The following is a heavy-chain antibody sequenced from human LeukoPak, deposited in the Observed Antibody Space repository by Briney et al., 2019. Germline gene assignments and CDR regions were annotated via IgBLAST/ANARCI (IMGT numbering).Heavy chain of an antibody. Sequence: SETLSLTCTVSGGSVGSGTYYWSWIRQPPGKGLEWIGYIYYSGSTNYNPSLKSRVTISIDTSKNQFSLKLSSVTAADTAVYYCARDRVRGNANPYFDYWGQGTLVTVSS. CDR1: GGSVGSGTYY. CDR3: ARDRVRGNANPYFDY. V-gene: IGHV4-61*01. D-gene: IGHD1-1*01. CDR2: IYYSGST. J-gene: IGHJ4*02.